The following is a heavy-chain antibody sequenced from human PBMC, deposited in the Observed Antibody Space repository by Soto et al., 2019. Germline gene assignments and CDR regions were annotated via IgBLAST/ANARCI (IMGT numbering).Heavy chain of an antibody. D-gene: IGHD6-13*01. J-gene: IGHJ4*02. V-gene: IGHV4-34*01. CDR3: ARGREGYSSSSYLD. CDR2: INHSGSS. Sequence: QVQLQQWGAGLLKPSETVSLTCAVYGGSFSNNYWSWIRQPPGKGLEWIGEINHSGSSNYNPSLKSRGTISVDPSRNQFSLKRSSVTAEDTAVYYCARGREGYSSSSYLDWGQGTLVTVSS. CDR1: GGSFSNNY.